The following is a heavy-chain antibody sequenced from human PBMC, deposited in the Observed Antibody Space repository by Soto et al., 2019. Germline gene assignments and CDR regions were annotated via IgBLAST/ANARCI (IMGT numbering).Heavy chain of an antibody. CDR1: GFTFNSYG. CDR2: ISYDSTKT. CDR3: ARNRSALSDFPYYSLDL. V-gene: IGHV3-30*03. D-gene: IGHD1-26*01. Sequence: QVQLVESGGGVVQPGRSLRLSCAASGFTFNSYGMHWVRQGPGNGLEWVAFISYDSTKTYYADSVKGRFTISRDNSNSRLYVQMNSLTGEDKAVYYCARNRSALSDFPYYSLDLWGQRTTVTVSS. J-gene: IGHJ6*01.